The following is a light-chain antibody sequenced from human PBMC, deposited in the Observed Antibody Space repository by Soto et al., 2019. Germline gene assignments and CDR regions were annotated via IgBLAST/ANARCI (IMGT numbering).Light chain of an antibody. CDR2: EVS. CDR3: SSYEGSNTFV. V-gene: IGLV2-8*01. Sequence: QSALTQPPSASGSPGQSVTISCTGTSSVVGGYNYVSWYQQHPGKAPKLMIYEVSKRPSGVPDRFSGSKSGNTASLTVSGLQAEDEADYYCSSYEGSNTFVFGTGTKVTVL. J-gene: IGLJ1*01. CDR1: SSVVGGYNY.